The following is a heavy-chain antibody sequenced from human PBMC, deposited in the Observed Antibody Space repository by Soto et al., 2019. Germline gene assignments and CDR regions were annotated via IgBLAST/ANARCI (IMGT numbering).Heavy chain of an antibody. V-gene: IGHV3-33*01. D-gene: IGHD3-10*01. CDR2: IWYDGSNQ. J-gene: IGHJ4*02. CDR3: ARDLGAFNYGSAYFDY. Sequence: GGSLRLSCAPSGFTFSTYGMHWVRQAPGKGLEWVAVIWYDGSNQYYADSVKGRFTISRDNSKNMLYLQMNSLRAGDTAVYYCARDLGAFNYGSAYFDYWGQGTPVTVS. CDR1: GFTFSTYG.